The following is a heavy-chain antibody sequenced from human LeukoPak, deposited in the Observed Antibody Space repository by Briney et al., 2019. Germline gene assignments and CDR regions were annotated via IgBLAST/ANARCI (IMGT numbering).Heavy chain of an antibody. Sequence: GGSLRLSCAASGFAFSSNWMHWVRKTPGKGRVWVSRINSGGSGTSYADSVEGRFTISRDNAKNTLYLQMNSLRAEDTAVYYCTTSLGPLTEYWGQGTLVTVSS. CDR1: GFAFSSNW. D-gene: IGHD7-27*01. CDR3: TTSLGPLTEY. J-gene: IGHJ4*02. V-gene: IGHV3-74*01. CDR2: INSGGSGT.